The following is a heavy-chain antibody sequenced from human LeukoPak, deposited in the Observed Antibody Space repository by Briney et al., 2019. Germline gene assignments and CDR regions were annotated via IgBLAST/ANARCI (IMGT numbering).Heavy chain of an antibody. V-gene: IGHV1-69*05. Sequence: VASVKVSCKASGGTFSSYAISWVRQAPGQGLEWMGRIIPIFGTANYAQKFQGRVTITTDESTSTAYMELSSLGSEDTAVYYCARDRDVVVPAAIGYYYYYYMDVWGKGTTVTVSS. J-gene: IGHJ6*03. CDR3: ARDRDVVVPAAIGYYYYYYMDV. CDR1: GGTFSSYA. D-gene: IGHD2-2*01. CDR2: IIPIFGTA.